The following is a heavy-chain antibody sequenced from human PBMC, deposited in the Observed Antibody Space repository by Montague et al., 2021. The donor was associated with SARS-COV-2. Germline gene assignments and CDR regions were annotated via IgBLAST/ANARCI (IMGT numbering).Heavy chain of an antibody. CDR3: ARGREEFVFPPILGLGPFYYYYYVDV. CDR2: IDHSGAA. CDR1: NESFSDYY. V-gene: IGHV4-34*01. D-gene: IGHD2-21*01. Sequence: SETLSLTCAVYNESFSDYYWSWIRQPPGKGLEWVGEIDHSGAANYNPSLKSRVAISIDTSRTQFSLKLNSVTAADTAVYYCARGREEFVFPPILGLGPFYYYYYVDVWGKGTTVTVSS. J-gene: IGHJ6*03.